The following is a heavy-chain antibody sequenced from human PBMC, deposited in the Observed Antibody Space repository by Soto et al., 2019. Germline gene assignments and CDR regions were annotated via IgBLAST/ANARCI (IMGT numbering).Heavy chain of an antibody. CDR2: ISSNGGYI. CDR1: GFALISYS. V-gene: IGHV3-21*01. D-gene: IGHD2-15*01. J-gene: IGHJ2*01. CDR3: SGGNTYWYFDL. Sequence: GGSLRLSCAASGFALISYSMNCVHPAQGKGLEWVSSISSNGGYIHYADSVKGRFTISSENANNSQYLQMNSLRADDTAVYYCSGGNTYWYFDLWGRGTLVTVSS.